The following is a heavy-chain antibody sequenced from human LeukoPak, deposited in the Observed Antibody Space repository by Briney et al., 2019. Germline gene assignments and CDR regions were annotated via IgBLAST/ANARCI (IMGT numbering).Heavy chain of an antibody. CDR3: ARDVVDYDFWSGYSYWYFDL. CDR1: GGSISSGSYY. D-gene: IGHD3-3*01. CDR2: IYTSGST. J-gene: IGHJ2*01. V-gene: IGHV4-61*02. Sequence: SQTQSLTCTVSGGSISSGSYYWSWIRQPAGKGLEWIGRIYTSGSTNYNPSLKSRVTISVDTSKNQFSLKLSSVTAADTAVYYCARDVVDYDFWSGYSYWYFDLWGRGTLVTVSS.